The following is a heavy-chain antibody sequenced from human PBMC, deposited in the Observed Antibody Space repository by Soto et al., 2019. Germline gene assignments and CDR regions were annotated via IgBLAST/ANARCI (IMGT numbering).Heavy chain of an antibody. V-gene: IGHV4-34*01. CDR3: GSPGYVDY. D-gene: IGHD2-2*01. CDR1: GGSFSGYY. J-gene: IGHJ4*02. CDR2: INHSGST. Sequence: ETLSLTCAVYGGSFSGYYWSWIRQPPGKGLEWIGEINHSGSTNYNPSLKSRVTISVDTSKNQFSLKLNSVTAADTAVYYCGSPGYVDYWGQGTLVTVSS.